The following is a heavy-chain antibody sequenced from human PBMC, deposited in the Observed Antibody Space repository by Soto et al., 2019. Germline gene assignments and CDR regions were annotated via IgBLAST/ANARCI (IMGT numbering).Heavy chain of an antibody. J-gene: IGHJ4*02. Sequence: ASVKVSCKASGHTFTSHGFSWVRQAPGQGLEWMGWISGYNGNTKFAQKFQGRVTMTTDTSTRTAYMELRGLRSDDTAVYYCAIWAWQKHDFGGPCHYGGQGTQVTVS. D-gene: IGHD4-17*01. CDR1: GHTFTSHG. CDR3: AIWAWQKHDFGGPCHY. CDR2: ISGYNGNT. V-gene: IGHV1-18*04.